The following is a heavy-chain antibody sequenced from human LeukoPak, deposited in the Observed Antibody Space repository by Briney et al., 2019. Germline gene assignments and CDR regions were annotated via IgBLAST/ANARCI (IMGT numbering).Heavy chain of an antibody. Sequence: SETLSLTCSVSGGCVSSYYWSWIRQSPGEGLEWIGYIHNSGRTNYNPSLKSRVTGFVDTSKNQVSLRLSSVTAADTAVYYCARHGTISSESYFDYWGQGTLVTVSS. CDR3: ARHGTISSESYFDY. V-gene: IGHV4-59*08. CDR1: GGCVSSYY. J-gene: IGHJ4*02. D-gene: IGHD1-14*01. CDR2: IHNSGRT.